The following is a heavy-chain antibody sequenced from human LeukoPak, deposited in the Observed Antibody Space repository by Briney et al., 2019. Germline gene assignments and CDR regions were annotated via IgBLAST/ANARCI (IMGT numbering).Heavy chain of an antibody. J-gene: IGHJ3*02. CDR3: ARGYGIGAFDI. CDR1: GGSISTTGYY. CDR2: VYYTGST. D-gene: IGHD1-26*01. Sequence: SETLSITCTVSGGSISTTGYYWGWIRQSPGKGLEWIGIVYYTGSTYYNPSLKSRVTITVDTSKNQFSLKLRSVTAADTAVYYCARGYGIGAFDIWGQGTMVTVSS. V-gene: IGHV4-39*01.